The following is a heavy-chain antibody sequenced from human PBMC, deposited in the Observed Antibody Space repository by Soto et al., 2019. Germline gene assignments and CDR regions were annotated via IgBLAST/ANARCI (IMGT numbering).Heavy chain of an antibody. J-gene: IGHJ4*02. CDR3: ARDTGDGTFDF. CDR2: INAGYGNT. D-gene: IGHD7-27*01. Sequence: QVHLVQSGAEVRKPGASVKVSCKASGYTFSSYAMHWVRQAPGQRLEWMGWINAGYGNTKSSQKFQDRVTISRDTSARTAYMELTSLRSEDTAVYYCARDTGDGTFDFWGQGTLVTVPS. V-gene: IGHV1-3*01. CDR1: GYTFSSYA.